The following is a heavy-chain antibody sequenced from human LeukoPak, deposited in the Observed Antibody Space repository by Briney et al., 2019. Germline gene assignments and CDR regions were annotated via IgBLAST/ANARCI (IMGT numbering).Heavy chain of an antibody. J-gene: IGHJ4*02. V-gene: IGHV1-46*01. CDR2: INPSGGST. Sequence: ASVKVSCKASGYTFTSYYMHWVRQAPGQGLEWMGIINPSGGSTSYAQKFQGRVTTTRDTSTSTVYMELSSLRSEDTAVYYCARASGGDDFDYWGQGTLVTVSS. CDR1: GYTFTSYY. CDR3: ARASGGDDFDY. D-gene: IGHD2-15*01.